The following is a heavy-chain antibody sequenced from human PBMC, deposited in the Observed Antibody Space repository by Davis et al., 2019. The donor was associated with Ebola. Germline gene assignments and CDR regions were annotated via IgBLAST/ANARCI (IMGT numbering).Heavy chain of an antibody. D-gene: IGHD2-2*01. CDR3: ARDCSSTSCLGAAFDI. V-gene: IGHV4-59*01. Sequence: MPSETLSLTCTVSGGPISSYYWSWIRQPPGKGLEWIGYIYYSGSTNYNPSLKSRVTISVDTSKNQFSLKLSSVTAADTAVYYCARDCSSTSCLGAAFDIWGQGTMVTVSS. CDR1: GGPISSYY. J-gene: IGHJ3*02. CDR2: IYYSGST.